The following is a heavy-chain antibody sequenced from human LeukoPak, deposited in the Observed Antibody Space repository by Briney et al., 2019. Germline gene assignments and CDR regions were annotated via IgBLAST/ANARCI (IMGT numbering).Heavy chain of an antibody. J-gene: IGHJ4*02. D-gene: IGHD2-2*01. CDR2: INHSGST. Sequence: PSETLSLTCAVYGGSFSGYYWSWIRQPPGKGLEWIGEINHSGSTNYNPSLKSRVTISADTSKNQFSLKLSSVTAADTAVYYCARVRRYCSSTSCYTFYFDYWGQGTLVTVSS. V-gene: IGHV4-34*01. CDR3: ARVRRYCSSTSCYTFYFDY. CDR1: GGSFSGYY.